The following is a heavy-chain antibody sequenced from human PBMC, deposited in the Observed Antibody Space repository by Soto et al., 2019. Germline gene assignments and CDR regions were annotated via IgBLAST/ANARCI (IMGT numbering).Heavy chain of an antibody. Sequence: EVQLVESGGGLVQPGGSLRLSCAASGFTVSSNYMSWVRQAPGKGLEWVSVIYSGGSTYYADSVKGRFTISRDNSKNTRYLQMNSLRAEDTAVYYCARDRIPTGMDVWCQGTTVTVSS. J-gene: IGHJ6*02. CDR3: ARDRIPTGMDV. CDR2: IYSGGST. CDR1: GFTVSSNY. V-gene: IGHV3-66*01.